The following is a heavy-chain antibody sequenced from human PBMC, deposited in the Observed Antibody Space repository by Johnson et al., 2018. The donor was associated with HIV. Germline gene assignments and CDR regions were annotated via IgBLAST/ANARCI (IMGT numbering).Heavy chain of an antibody. CDR3: AKDRYIKGASTGFDI. CDR2: TRYDGSNK. V-gene: IGHV3-30*02. CDR1: GFTFSSYG. J-gene: IGHJ3*02. Sequence: QVQLVESGGGVVQPGGSLRLSCAASGFTFSSYGMHWVRQAPGKGLEWVAFTRYDGSNKYYADSVKGRFTTSRDNSKNTLYLQMNILRSEDTAVYYCAKDRYIKGASTGFDIWGQGTMVTVSS. D-gene: IGHD1-26*01.